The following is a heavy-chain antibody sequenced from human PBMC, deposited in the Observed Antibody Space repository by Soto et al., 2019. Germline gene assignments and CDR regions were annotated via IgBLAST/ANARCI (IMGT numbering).Heavy chain of an antibody. Sequence: VQLVESGGGVVQPGRSLRLSCAASGYTFIDYDMHWVRQAPGKGLEWVAVVTHDGRNTHYADSVKGRFTFSRDSSKNTVSLQMTSLRAEDTAVYYFAKGGRQWLVISAFNYWGQGALVTVYS. D-gene: IGHD6-19*01. CDR3: AKGGRQWLVISAFNY. V-gene: IGHV3-30*18. J-gene: IGHJ4*02. CDR1: GYTFIDYD. CDR2: VTHDGRNT.